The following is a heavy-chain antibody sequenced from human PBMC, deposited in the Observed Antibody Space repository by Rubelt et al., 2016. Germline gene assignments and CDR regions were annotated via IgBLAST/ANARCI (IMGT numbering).Heavy chain of an antibody. CDR2: ISSSSSYI. V-gene: IGHV3-21*01. Sequence: EVQVVESGGGLVQPGGSLRLSCAASGFTFSNYNMNWVRQAPGKGLEWVSSISSSSSYIYYADSVKGRFTISRDSAKNSLYLQMNSLRAEDTAVYYCARSPDYYGMDVWGQGTTVTVSS. J-gene: IGHJ6*02. CDR3: ARSPDYYGMDV. CDR1: GFTFSNYN.